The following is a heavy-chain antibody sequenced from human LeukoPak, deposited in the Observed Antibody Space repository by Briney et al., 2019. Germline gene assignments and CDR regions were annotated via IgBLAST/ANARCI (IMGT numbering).Heavy chain of an antibody. CDR1: VDIVSSNSVT. CDR2: TYYRSTWYN. V-gene: IGHV6-1*01. J-gene: IGHJ5*02. D-gene: IGHD2-2*01. Sequence: SQTLSLTCAISVDIVSSNSVTWNWIRQSPSKGLEWLGRTYYRSTWYNDYAVSVRGRITVNPDTSKNQFSLHLNSVTPEDTAVYYCARRQTQYDCFDPWGQGILVTVSS. CDR3: ARRQTQYDCFDP.